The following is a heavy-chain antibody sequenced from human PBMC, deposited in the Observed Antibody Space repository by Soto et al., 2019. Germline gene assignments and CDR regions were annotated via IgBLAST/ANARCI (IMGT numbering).Heavy chain of an antibody. V-gene: IGHV4-4*07. CDR3: ARDRTQIPRIKYQDALNI. D-gene: IGHD2-15*01. CDR1: GGSISSYY. Sequence: QVQLQESGPGLVKPSETLSLTCTVSGGSISSYYWSWIRQPAGKGLEWIGRIYTSGSTNYNPSLKSRVTRSENPSKNQSSLKLTSGTAADTAVNYWARDRTQIPRIKYQDALNIGGQGQWSPSLQ. J-gene: IGHJ3*02. CDR2: IYTSGST.